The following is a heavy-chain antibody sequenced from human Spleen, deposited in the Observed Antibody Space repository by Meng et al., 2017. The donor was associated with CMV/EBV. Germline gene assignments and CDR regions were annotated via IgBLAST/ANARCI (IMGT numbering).Heavy chain of an antibody. CDR2: INHSGST. V-gene: IGHV4-34*01. CDR1: GGSFSGYY. J-gene: IGHJ5*02. D-gene: IGHD6-6*01. Sequence: QGQVQQWGPGLLQPSETLSLTCAVYGGSFSGYYWSWIRQPPGKGLEWIGEINHSGSTNYNPSLKSRVTISVDTSKNQFSLKLSSVTAADTAVYYCARGLPGLAARPGRWFDPWGQGTLVTVSS. CDR3: ARGLPGLAARPGRWFDP.